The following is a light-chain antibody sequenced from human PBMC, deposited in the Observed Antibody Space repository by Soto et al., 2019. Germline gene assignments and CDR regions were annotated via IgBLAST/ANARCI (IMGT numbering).Light chain of an antibody. CDR1: QSVSNTY. Sequence: EIVLTQSPGTLSLSPGERATLSCRTSQSVSNTYLAWYQQKPGQAPRLLIYHASSRATGIPDRFSGSGSGTDFTLTIRRLEPEDFAVYSCQQYGTSPPVYAFGQGTTLQI. CDR2: HAS. V-gene: IGKV3-20*01. CDR3: QQYGTSPPVYA. J-gene: IGKJ2*01.